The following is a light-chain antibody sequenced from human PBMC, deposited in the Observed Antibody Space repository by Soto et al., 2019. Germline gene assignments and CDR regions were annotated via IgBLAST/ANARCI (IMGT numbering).Light chain of an antibody. Sequence: DIQMTQSPSTLSASVGDRVTITCRASQNIDRWLAWYQQKPGKAPNLLIYGASSLESGVPSRFSGSGSGTEFTLTISSLRPDDFATYYCQQYTSYPWTFGQGTKVEIK. CDR1: QNIDRW. J-gene: IGKJ1*01. CDR2: GAS. CDR3: QQYTSYPWT. V-gene: IGKV1-5*03.